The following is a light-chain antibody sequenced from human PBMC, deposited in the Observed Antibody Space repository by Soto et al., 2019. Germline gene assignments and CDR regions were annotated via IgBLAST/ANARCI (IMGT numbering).Light chain of an antibody. CDR2: GAS. J-gene: IGKJ2*01. CDR3: QQYGSSSLYT. V-gene: IGKV3-20*01. CDR1: QSVSISY. Sequence: EIVLTQSPGTLSLSPGERATLSCRASQSVSISYLAWYQQKPGQAPRLLIYGASSRATGIPDRFSGSGSGTDFTLTISRLEPEDFAVYYCQQYGSSSLYTFGQGTKLENK.